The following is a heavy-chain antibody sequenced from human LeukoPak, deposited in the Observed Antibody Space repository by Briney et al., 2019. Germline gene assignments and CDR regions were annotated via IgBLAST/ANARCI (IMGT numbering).Heavy chain of an antibody. CDR2: IIPILGIA. CDR1: GGTFSSDA. CDR3: ARFLFGGYYFDY. D-gene: IGHD3-16*01. V-gene: IGHV1-69*04. J-gene: IGHJ4*02. Sequence: GASVKVSCKASGGTFSSDAISWVRQAPGQGLEWMGRIIPILGIANYAQKFQGRVTITADKSTSTAYMELSRLRSEDTAVYYCARFLFGGYYFDYWGQGTLVTVSS.